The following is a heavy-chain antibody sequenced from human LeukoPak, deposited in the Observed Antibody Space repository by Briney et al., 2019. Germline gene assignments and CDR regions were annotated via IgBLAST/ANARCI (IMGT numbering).Heavy chain of an antibody. J-gene: IGHJ4*02. CDR3: ARGQWFGESPPFDY. Sequence: PETLSLTCAVYGGSFSGYYWSWIRQPPGKGLEWIGEINHSGSTNYNPSLKSRVTISVDTSKNQFSLKLSSVTAADTAVYYCARGQWFGESPPFDYWGQGTLVTVSS. CDR2: INHSGST. CDR1: GGSFSGYY. D-gene: IGHD3-10*01. V-gene: IGHV4-34*01.